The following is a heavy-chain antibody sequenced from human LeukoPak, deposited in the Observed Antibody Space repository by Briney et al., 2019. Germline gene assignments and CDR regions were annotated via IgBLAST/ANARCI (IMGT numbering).Heavy chain of an antibody. CDR2: ISNDGSKK. CDR1: GFTFSSFG. Sequence: GGSLRLSCAASGFTFSSFGMHWVRQASGKGPEWVTVISNDGSKKYYADSVKGRFTISRDNSKNTLYLQMNSLRAEDTAVYYCAKNMPNYYDSSGYYGFDYWGQGTLVTVSS. J-gene: IGHJ4*02. CDR3: AKNMPNYYDSSGYYGFDY. D-gene: IGHD3-22*01. V-gene: IGHV3-30*18.